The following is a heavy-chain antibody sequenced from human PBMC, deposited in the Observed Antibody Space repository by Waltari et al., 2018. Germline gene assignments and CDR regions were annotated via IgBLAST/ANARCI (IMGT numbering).Heavy chain of an antibody. CDR3: AAPHSTSWYVSDY. J-gene: IGHJ4*02. V-gene: IGHV3-74*01. D-gene: IGHD2-2*01. Sequence: EVQLVESGGGLVQPGGSLRLSCAASGLSFSTYWMHWVRQGPGKGLVWVSRIKGDESTTNYADSVKGRFTISRDNAKNTLYLQMNSLRAEDTAVYYCAAPHSTSWYVSDYWGQGALVTVSS. CDR2: IKGDESTT. CDR1: GLSFSTYW.